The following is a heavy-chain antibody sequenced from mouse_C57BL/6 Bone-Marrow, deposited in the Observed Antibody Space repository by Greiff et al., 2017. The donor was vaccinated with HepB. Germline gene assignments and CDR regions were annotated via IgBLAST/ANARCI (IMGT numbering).Heavy chain of an antibody. D-gene: IGHD2-2*01. CDR3: TRGDMVKTPFAY. V-gene: IGHV1-5*01. J-gene: IGHJ3*01. Sequence: VQLQQSGTVLARPGASVKMSCKTSGYTFTSYWMHWVKQRPGQGLEWIGAIYPGNSDTSYNQKFKGKAKLTAVTSASTAYMELSSLTNDDSAVYYCTRGDMVKTPFAYWGQGTLVTVSA. CDR1: GYTFTSYW. CDR2: IYPGNSDT.